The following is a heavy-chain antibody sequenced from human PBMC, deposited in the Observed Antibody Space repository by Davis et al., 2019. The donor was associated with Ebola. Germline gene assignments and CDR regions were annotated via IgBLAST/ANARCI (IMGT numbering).Heavy chain of an antibody. Sequence: AASVKVSCKASGDTFTGYYMHWVRQAPGQGLEWMGWMNPKSGGTNYAQKFQDRVTMTRDTSISTAYMDLSRLRSDDTAVYYCARWGMAAAGPPRGMDVWGPGTTVTVSS. CDR1: GDTFTGYY. CDR3: ARWGMAAAGPPRGMDV. D-gene: IGHD6-13*01. CDR2: MNPKSGGT. V-gene: IGHV1-2*02. J-gene: IGHJ6*02.